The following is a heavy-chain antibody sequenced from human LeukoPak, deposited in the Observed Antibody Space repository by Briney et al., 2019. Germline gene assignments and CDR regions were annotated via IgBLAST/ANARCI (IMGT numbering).Heavy chain of an antibody. CDR3: ARDRYTVVSWYFDL. CDR2: IYYSGST. V-gene: IGHV4-39*02. Sequence: SETLSLTCTVSGGSISSSSYYWGWIRQPPGKGLEWIGSIYYSGSTYYNPSLKSRVTISVDTSKNQFSLKLSSVTAADTAVYYCARDRYTVVSWYFDLWGRGTLVTVSS. J-gene: IGHJ2*01. D-gene: IGHD4-23*01. CDR1: GGSISSSSYY.